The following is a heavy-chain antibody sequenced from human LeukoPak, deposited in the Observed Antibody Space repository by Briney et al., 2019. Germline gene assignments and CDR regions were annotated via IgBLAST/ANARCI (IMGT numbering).Heavy chain of an antibody. D-gene: IGHD6-13*01. CDR2: IYHSGST. Sequence: SETLSLTCAVSGGSISSSNWWSWVRQPLGKGLEWIGEIYHSGSTNYNPSLKSRVTISVDKSKNQFSLKLSSVTAADTAVYYCASLPQYSSSYKIDYWGQGTLVTVSS. CDR3: ASLPQYSSSYKIDY. V-gene: IGHV4-4*02. J-gene: IGHJ4*02. CDR1: GGSISSSNW.